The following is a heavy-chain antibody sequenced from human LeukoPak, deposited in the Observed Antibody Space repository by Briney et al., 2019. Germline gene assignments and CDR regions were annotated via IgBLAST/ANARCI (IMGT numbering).Heavy chain of an antibody. CDR2: ISSRSSYT. CDR3: AREAGIAAAGPDY. D-gene: IGHD6-13*01. V-gene: IGHV3-11*05. CDR1: GFTFRDYY. Sequence: GGPLRLPCAASGFTFRDYYISWIRQAPGKGLEGVSYISSRSSYTNYADSVKGRFTISRDNAKNSLYLQMNSLRAEDTAVYYCAREAGIAAAGPDYWGQGTLVTVSS. J-gene: IGHJ4*02.